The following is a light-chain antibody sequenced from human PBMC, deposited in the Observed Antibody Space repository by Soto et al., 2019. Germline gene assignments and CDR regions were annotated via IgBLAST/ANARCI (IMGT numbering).Light chain of an antibody. J-gene: IGKJ1*01. V-gene: IGKV1-8*01. Sequence: AIRMIQSPSSFSASTGDRVTITCRASQGISSYLAWYQQKPGKAPKLLIYAASTLQSGVPSRFSGSGSGTDFTLTISCLQSEDFATYYCLLDYAYFWAFGQGTKVDI. CDR1: QGISSY. CDR3: LLDYAYFWA. CDR2: AAS.